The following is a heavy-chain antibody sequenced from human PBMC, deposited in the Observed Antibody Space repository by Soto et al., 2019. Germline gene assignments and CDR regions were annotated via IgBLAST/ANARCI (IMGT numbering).Heavy chain of an antibody. J-gene: IGHJ5*02. V-gene: IGHV3-21*01. Sequence: GGSLRLSCAASGFTFSSYSMNWVRQAPGKGLEWVSSISSSSYIYYADSVKGRFTISRDNAKNSLYLQMNSLRAEDTAVYYCARGDTMVRGEPINWFDPWGQGTLVTVSS. D-gene: IGHD3-10*01. CDR1: GFTFSSYS. CDR3: ARGDTMVRGEPINWFDP. CDR2: ISSSSYI.